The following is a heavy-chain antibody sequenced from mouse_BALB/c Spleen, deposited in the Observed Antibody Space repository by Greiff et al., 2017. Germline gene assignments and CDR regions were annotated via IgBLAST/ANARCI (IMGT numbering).Heavy chain of an antibody. CDR2: INPSSGYT. CDR1: GYTFTSYT. J-gene: IGHJ3*01. CDR3: ARWGELGAWFAY. Sequence: VQVVESGAELARPGASVKMSCKASGYTFTSYTMHWVKQRPGQGLEWIGYINPSSGYTNYNQKFKDKATLTADKSSSTAYMQLSSLTSEDSAVYYCARWGELGAWFAYWGQGTLVTVSA. D-gene: IGHD4-1*01. V-gene: IGHV1-4*01.